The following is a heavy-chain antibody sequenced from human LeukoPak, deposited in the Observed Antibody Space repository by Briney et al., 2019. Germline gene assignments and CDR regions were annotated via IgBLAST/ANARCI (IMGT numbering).Heavy chain of an antibody. CDR3: ARHRGYCSSTSCSYNWFDP. J-gene: IGHJ5*02. V-gene: IGHV4-59*08. Sequence: LETLSLTCTVSGGSISSYYWTWIRQPPGKGLEWIGYIYYSGSTKYNPSLKSRVTMSVDTSKKRFSLKLSSVTAADTAVYYCARHRGYCSSTSCSYNWFDPWGQGTLVTVSS. D-gene: IGHD2-2*03. CDR1: GGSISSYY. CDR2: IYYSGST.